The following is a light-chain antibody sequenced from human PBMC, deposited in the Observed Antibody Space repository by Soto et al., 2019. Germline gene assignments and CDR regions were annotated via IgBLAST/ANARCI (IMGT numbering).Light chain of an antibody. Sequence: QAVVTQSPSASASLGASVKLTCTLSSGHNNYAIAWHQQQPEKGPRYLMKVNSDGSHSKGDGIPDRFSGSSSGAERYLTISSLQSEDEADYYCQTWGTGVQVVFGGGTKVTVL. CDR1: SGHNNYA. CDR2: VNSDGSH. CDR3: QTWGTGVQVV. V-gene: IGLV4-69*01. J-gene: IGLJ2*01.